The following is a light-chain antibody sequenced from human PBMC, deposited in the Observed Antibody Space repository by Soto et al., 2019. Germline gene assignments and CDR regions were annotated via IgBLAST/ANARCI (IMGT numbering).Light chain of an antibody. Sequence: QSVMTQPPSVSAAPGQRVTISCSGSSPNVGNNYVAWYQQLPGTAPKLLIYENNRRPSGIPDRFSGSKSGTSATLGITGLQAGDEADYYCETWDSSLSAGVFGGGTKLTVL. V-gene: IGLV1-51*02. CDR3: ETWDSSLSAGV. CDR2: ENN. CDR1: SPNVGNNY. J-gene: IGLJ3*02.